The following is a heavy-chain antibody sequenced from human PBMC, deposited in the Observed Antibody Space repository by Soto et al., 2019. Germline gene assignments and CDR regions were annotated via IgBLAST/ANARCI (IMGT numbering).Heavy chain of an antibody. Sequence: QVQLVQSGAEMKKPGSSVKVSCKASGGTFSSYTLSWVRQAPGQGLEWMGRIIPILGIANYAQKFQGRVTITADKSTSTAYMELNSLRSDDTAVYYCARWKDGTGSPWFAPWGQGTLVTVSS. CDR1: GGTFSSYT. CDR3: ARWKDGTGSPWFAP. J-gene: IGHJ5*02. V-gene: IGHV1-69*02. CDR2: IIPILGIA. D-gene: IGHD3-10*01.